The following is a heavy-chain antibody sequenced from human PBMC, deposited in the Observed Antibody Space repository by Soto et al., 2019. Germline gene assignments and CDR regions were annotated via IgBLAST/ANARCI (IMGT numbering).Heavy chain of an antibody. D-gene: IGHD2-15*01. Sequence: GGSLRLSCAASGFTFSSYAMSWVRQAPGKGLEWVSAISGSGGSTYYADSVKGRFTISRDNSKNTLYLQMNSLRAEDTAVYYCAKTGYCSGGSCYGLYYYYYMDVWGKGTTVTVSS. CDR1: GFTFSSYA. CDR3: AKTGYCSGGSCYGLYYYYYMDV. J-gene: IGHJ6*03. V-gene: IGHV3-23*01. CDR2: ISGSGGST.